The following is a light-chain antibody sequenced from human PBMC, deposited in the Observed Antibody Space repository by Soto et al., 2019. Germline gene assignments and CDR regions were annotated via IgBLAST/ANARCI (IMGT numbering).Light chain of an antibody. J-gene: IGKJ3*01. Sequence: IQLTQSPSSLSASVGDRVTITCRASQGISSYLAWYQQKPGKAPKLLIYAASTLKSGVPSRFSGSGSGTDFTLTISSLQPEDFATYSCQQHNSYPFTFGPGNKVDIK. CDR1: QGISSY. CDR2: AAS. V-gene: IGKV1-9*01. CDR3: QQHNSYPFT.